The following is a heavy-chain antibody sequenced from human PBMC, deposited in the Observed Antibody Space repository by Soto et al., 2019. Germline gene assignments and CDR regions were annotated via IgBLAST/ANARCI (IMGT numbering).Heavy chain of an antibody. J-gene: IGHJ6*03. D-gene: IGHD3-3*01. V-gene: IGHV4-34*01. CDR3: ARGLSIFGVVRHYYYMDV. CDR1: GGSFSGYY. Sequence: ASETLSLTCAVYGGSFSGYYWSWIRQPPGKGLEWIGEINHSGSTNYNPSLKSRVTISVDTSKNQFSLKLSSVTAADTAVYYCARGLSIFGVVRHYYYMDVWGKGTTVTVSS. CDR2: INHSGST.